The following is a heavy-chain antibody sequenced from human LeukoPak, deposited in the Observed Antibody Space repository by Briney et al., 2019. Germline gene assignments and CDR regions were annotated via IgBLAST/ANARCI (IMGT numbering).Heavy chain of an antibody. J-gene: IGHJ6*04. D-gene: IGHD3-10*01. CDR2: IYYSGST. CDR3: ARDKHYGSGTYSGGYYYYGMDV. CDR1: GGSISSYY. Sequence: SETLSLTCTVSGGSISSYYWSWIRQPPGKGLEWIGYIYYSGSTNYNPSLKSRVTISVDTSKNQFSLKLSSVTAADTAVYYCARDKHYGSGTYSGGYYYYGMDVWGKGTTVTVSS. V-gene: IGHV4-59*01.